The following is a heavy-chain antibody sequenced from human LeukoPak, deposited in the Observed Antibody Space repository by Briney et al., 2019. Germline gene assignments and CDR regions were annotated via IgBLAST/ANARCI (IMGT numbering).Heavy chain of an antibody. D-gene: IGHD3-16*01. V-gene: IGHV3-30*04. CDR1: GFTFSSFP. Sequence: GKSLRLSCAVSGFTFSSFPFHWVRQAPGKGLEWVAAISTDGSYKYHGDSVKGRFTISRDNPMNTLYLQMNGLRPDDTAVYYCARSLIPGRWYFDLWGRGTLVTISS. CDR3: ARSLIPGRWYFDL. CDR2: ISTDGSYK. J-gene: IGHJ2*01.